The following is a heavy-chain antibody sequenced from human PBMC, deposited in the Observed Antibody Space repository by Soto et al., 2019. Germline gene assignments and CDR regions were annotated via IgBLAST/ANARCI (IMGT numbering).Heavy chain of an antibody. V-gene: IGHV3-30*03. J-gene: IGHJ4*02. CDR2: TSYDGNNE. Sequence: GGSLRLSCAASGFTFSNYAMHWVRQAPGKGLEWVALTSYDGNNEYYTDSVKGRFTISRDNSKDTLYLQMNSLRAEDTAVYYCARDPLAVERPYWGQGTLVTVSS. CDR3: ARDPLAVERPY. CDR1: GFTFSNYA. D-gene: IGHD6-19*01.